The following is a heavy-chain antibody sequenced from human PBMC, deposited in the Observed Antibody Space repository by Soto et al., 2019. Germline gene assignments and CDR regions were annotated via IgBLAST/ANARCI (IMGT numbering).Heavy chain of an antibody. CDR1: GYIFTGYS. D-gene: IGHD1-26*01. V-gene: IGHV1-2*02. CDR3: AGTNRRAYSGTSLWAFDY. J-gene: IGHJ4*02. Sequence: QVQLVQSGAEVRKPGASVKVSCKASGYIFTGYSLHWVRQAPGQGLEWMGWINPNSGGTTYSQEFQGRVTVTRDASINTAYMELSGLRSDDTAVYFCAGTNRRAYSGTSLWAFDYWGQGTLVTVSS. CDR2: INPNSGGT.